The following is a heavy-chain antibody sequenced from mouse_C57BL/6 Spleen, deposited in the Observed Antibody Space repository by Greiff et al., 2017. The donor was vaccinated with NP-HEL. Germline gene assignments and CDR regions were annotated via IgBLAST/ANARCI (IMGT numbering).Heavy chain of an antibody. D-gene: IGHD1-1*01. CDR3: ARPRDYYGSVFAY. J-gene: IGHJ3*01. Sequence: QVQLQQSGAELVKPGASVKMSCKASGYTFTSYWITWVKQRPGQGLEWIGDIYPGSGSTNYNEKFKSKATLTVDTSSSTAYMQLSSLTSEDSAVYYCARPRDYYGSVFAYWGQGTLVTVSA. CDR2: IYPGSGST. V-gene: IGHV1-55*01. CDR1: GYTFTSYW.